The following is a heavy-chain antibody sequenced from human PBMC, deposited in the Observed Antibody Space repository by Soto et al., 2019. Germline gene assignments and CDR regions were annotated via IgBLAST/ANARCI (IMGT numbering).Heavy chain of an antibody. D-gene: IGHD6-19*01. Sequence: QVQLVQSGAEEKKPGASVKVSCKASGYTFTGYAMHWVRQAPGQRLEWMGWINAGNGNTKYSQKFQGRVTITRGTSGSPAYMELSSLRSEDTSVYYCARAVAVPADFDYWGQGTLVTVSS. J-gene: IGHJ4*02. V-gene: IGHV1-3*05. CDR2: INAGNGNT. CDR3: ARAVAVPADFDY. CDR1: GYTFTGYA.